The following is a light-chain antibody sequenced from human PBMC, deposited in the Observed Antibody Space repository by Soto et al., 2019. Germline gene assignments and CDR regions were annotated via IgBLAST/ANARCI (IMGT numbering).Light chain of an antibody. Sequence: EIVITQSPASLSVAPGESATLSCRASQSVSSNLAWYQQKPGQAPRLLIYGASTRATGIPARFSGSGSGTEFTLTISSLQSEDSALYYCQHYNNWPPGRTFGQGTKVDIK. CDR2: GAS. J-gene: IGKJ1*01. V-gene: IGKV3-15*01. CDR1: QSVSSN. CDR3: QHYNNWPPGRT.